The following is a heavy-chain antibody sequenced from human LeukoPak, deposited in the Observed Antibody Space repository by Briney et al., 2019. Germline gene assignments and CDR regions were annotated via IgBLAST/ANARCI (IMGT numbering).Heavy chain of an antibody. V-gene: IGHV3-33*06. CDR1: GFTFSSYG. J-gene: IGHJ4*02. CDR3: AKVRSFYDSSGYYDY. Sequence: PGGSLRLSCAASGFTFSSYGMHWVRQAPGKGLEWVAVIWYDGSNKYYADSVKGRFTISRDNSKNTLYLQMNSLRAEDTAVYYCAKVRSFYDSSGYYDYWGQGTLVTVSS. CDR2: IWYDGSNK. D-gene: IGHD3-22*01.